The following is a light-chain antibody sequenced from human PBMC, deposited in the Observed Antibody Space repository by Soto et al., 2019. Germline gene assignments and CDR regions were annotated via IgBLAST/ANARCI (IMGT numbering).Light chain of an antibody. Sequence: AIQMTQSPSSLSASVGDRVTITCRASQDIRNDLGWYQQKPGKPPKVLIYAASNLKSGVPTRFSGSGSGTEFTLTISSLQPEDFATYYCQQDYNRPYTFGQGTKVEF. CDR3: QQDYNRPYT. V-gene: IGKV1-6*01. J-gene: IGKJ2*01. CDR2: AAS. CDR1: QDIRND.